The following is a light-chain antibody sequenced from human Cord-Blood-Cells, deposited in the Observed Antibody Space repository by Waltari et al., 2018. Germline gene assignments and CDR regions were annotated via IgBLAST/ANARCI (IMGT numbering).Light chain of an antibody. Sequence: QSALTQPAYVSGSPGQSITISCTGTSSDVGSYHLVSWYQQHPGKAPKLMIYEGSKPPSGVSNRFSGSKSGNTASLTISGLQAEDEADYYCCSYSGSSTWVFGGGTKLTVL. J-gene: IGLJ3*02. CDR1: SSDVGSYHL. CDR2: EGS. V-gene: IGLV2-23*01. CDR3: CSYSGSSTWV.